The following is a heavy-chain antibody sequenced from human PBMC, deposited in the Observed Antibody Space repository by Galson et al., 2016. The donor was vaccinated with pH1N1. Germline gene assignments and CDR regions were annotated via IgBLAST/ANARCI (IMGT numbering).Heavy chain of an antibody. D-gene: IGHD3-10*01. CDR2: IYYSGST. J-gene: IGHJ4*02. CDR3: ARRGIGEFLYYFDS. Sequence: SETLSLTCTVSGGSISSYYWSWIRQPPGKGLEWIGSIYYSGSTYYNPSLKSRVAISVDTSKNQFSLKLSAVTAADTAVYYCARRGIGEFLYYFDSWGQGTLVTVSS. CDR1: GGSISSYY. V-gene: IGHV4-39*01.